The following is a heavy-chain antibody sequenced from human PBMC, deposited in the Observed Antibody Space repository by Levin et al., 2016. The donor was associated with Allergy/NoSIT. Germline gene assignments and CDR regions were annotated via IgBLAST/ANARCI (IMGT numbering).Heavy chain of an antibody. CDR3: TTDPNAYPY. D-gene: IGHD3-16*01. Sequence: GGSLRLSCEASGFTFSPYNMNWVRQAPGKGLEWVASISSTSRHIYYADSVKGRFTIYRDNAMNSLYLQMNSLKTDDTAVYYCTTDPNAYPYWGQGTLVTVSS. J-gene: IGHJ4*02. CDR1: GFTFSPYN. CDR2: ISSTSRHI. V-gene: IGHV3-21*03.